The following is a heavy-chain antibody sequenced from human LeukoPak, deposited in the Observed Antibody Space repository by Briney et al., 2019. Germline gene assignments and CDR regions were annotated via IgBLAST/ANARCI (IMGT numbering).Heavy chain of an antibody. CDR1: GFTFSNYA. J-gene: IGHJ4*02. CDR2: ISISGDTK. Sequence: GGSLRLSCAASGFTFSNYAMSWVRQAPGKGLEWVSTISISGDTKYYAGSVKGRFIISRDNSRNTLHLQMFSLRAEDTAIYYCAKELYGSVSYPQRDWGQGTLVTVSS. D-gene: IGHD3-10*01. V-gene: IGHV3-23*01. CDR3: AKELYGSVSYPQRD.